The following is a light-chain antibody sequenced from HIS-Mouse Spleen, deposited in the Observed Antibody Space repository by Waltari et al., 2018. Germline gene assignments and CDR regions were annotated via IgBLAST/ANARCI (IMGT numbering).Light chain of an antibody. V-gene: IGLV3-25*03. Sequence: SYELTQPPSVSVPPGQTARITCSGDALPNQDAYRYQHKQGQAPVLAIQKDSERPSGIPERFSGSSSGTTVTLTISGVQAEDEADYYCQSADSSGTYRVFGGGTKLTVL. CDR2: KDS. CDR1: ALPNQD. J-gene: IGLJ3*02. CDR3: QSADSSGTYRV.